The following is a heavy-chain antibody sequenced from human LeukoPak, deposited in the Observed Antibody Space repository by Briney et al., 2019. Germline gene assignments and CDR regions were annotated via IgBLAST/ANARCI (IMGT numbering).Heavy chain of an antibody. Sequence: GGSLRLSCAASGFTFSSYGMQWVRQAPGKGLEGVAFIRYDGSNKYYADSVKGRFTVSRDNSKNTLYLQMNSLRAEDTAVYYCARVTHTYYYDSSGQPVSAFDIWGQGTMVTVSS. V-gene: IGHV3-30*02. CDR2: IRYDGSNK. J-gene: IGHJ3*02. CDR1: GFTFSSYG. CDR3: ARVTHTYYYDSSGQPVSAFDI. D-gene: IGHD3-22*01.